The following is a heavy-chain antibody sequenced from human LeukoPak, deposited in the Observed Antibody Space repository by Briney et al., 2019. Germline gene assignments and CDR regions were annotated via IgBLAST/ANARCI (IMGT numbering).Heavy chain of an antibody. J-gene: IGHJ6*02. CDR3: ARDTLYYDILTGYRYYYYGMDV. D-gene: IGHD3-9*01. Sequence: GGSWRLSCAASGFTFSSYAMPWTRQAPGKGLEWVAVISYDGSKKYYADSVKGRFTISRDNSKNTLYLQMNSLRAEDTAVYYCARDTLYYDILTGYRYYYYGMDVWGQGTTVTVSS. CDR1: GFTFSSYA. CDR2: ISYDGSKK. V-gene: IGHV3-30-3*01.